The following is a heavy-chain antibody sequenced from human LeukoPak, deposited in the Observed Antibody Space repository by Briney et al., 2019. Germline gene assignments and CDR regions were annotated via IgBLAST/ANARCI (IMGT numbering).Heavy chain of an antibody. Sequence: SETLSLTCTVSGGSISSSSYYWGWIRQPPGKGLEWIGSIYYSGSTYYNPSLKSRVTISVDTSKNQFSLRLSSVTAADTAVYYCARNYFDSSGYYGDAFDIWGQGTMVTVSS. CDR1: GGSISSSSYY. V-gene: IGHV4-39*01. CDR3: ARNYFDSSGYYGDAFDI. CDR2: IYYSGST. D-gene: IGHD3-22*01. J-gene: IGHJ3*02.